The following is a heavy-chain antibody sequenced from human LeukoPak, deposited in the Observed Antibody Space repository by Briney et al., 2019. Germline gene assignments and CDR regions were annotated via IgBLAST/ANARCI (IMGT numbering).Heavy chain of an antibody. CDR1: GGTFSSYA. Sequence: SVKVSCKASGGTFSSYAVSWVRQAPGQGLEWMGGIIPIFGTANYAQKFQGRVTITADESTSTAYMELSSLRSGDTAVYYCARDPDYGDYLDYWGQGTLVTVSS. V-gene: IGHV1-69*13. J-gene: IGHJ4*02. CDR3: ARDPDYGDYLDY. CDR2: IIPIFGTA. D-gene: IGHD4-17*01.